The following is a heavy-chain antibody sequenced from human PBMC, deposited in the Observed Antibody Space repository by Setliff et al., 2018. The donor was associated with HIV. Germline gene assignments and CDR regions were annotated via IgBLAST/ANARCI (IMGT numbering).Heavy chain of an antibody. D-gene: IGHD3-10*01. J-gene: IGHJ3*02. CDR3: ARASAERSAVRGLAIAFDI. CDR2: LYNTGSP. Sequence: SETLSLTCSVSGGSISRHYWNWIRQTPGKGLEWIGYLYNTGSPNYNPSLKSRVTISVDTSKNQYSLRLTSVTAADTAVYYCARASAERSAVRGLAIAFDIWGPGTRVTVSS. V-gene: IGHV4-59*11. CDR1: GGSISRHY.